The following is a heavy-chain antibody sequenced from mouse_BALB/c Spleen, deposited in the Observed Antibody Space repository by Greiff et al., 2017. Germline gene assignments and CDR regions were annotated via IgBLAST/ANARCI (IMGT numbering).Heavy chain of an antibody. V-gene: IGHV5-6-3*01. J-gene: IGHJ2*01. Sequence: EVQVVESGGGLVQPGGSLKLSCAASGFTFSSYGMSWVRQTPDKRLELVATINSNGGSTYYPDSVKGRFTISRDNAKNTLYLQMSSLKSEDTAMYYCARGPGDYYGSSYGDWGQGTTLTVAS. CDR3: ARGPGDYYGSSYGD. CDR1: GFTFSSYG. CDR2: INSNGGST. D-gene: IGHD1-1*01.